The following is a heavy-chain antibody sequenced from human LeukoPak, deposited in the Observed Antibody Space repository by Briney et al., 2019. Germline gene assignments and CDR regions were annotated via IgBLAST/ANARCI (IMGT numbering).Heavy chain of an antibody. V-gene: IGHV4-34*01. CDR3: ARGRRGIGGDLIYGMDV. D-gene: IGHD2-21*02. CDR1: GGSFSGYY. J-gene: IGHJ6*04. CDR2: INHSGST. Sequence: KPSETLSLTCAVYGGSFSGYYWSWIRQPPGKGLEWIGAINHSGSTNYNPSLKSRVTISVDTSKNQFSLKLNSVTAADTAVYYCARGRRGIGGDLIYGMDVWGIGTTVTVSS.